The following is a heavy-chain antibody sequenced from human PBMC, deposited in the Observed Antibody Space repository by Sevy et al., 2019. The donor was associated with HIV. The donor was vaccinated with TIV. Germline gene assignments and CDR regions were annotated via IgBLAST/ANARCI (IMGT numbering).Heavy chain of an antibody. D-gene: IGHD5-12*01. J-gene: IGHJ4*02. CDR2: IYWDDDK. CDR3: AHRQGNGGYPYFDN. Sequence: SGPTLVNPTQTLTLTCTYSGFSFISGAVGVGWIRQPPGKALEWLALIYWDDDKRYRPSLKNKLTITKETSKNQVDLKMNNVDPLDTATYYCAHRQGNGGYPYFDNWGQGTLVTVSS. V-gene: IGHV2-5*02. CDR1: GFSFISGAVG.